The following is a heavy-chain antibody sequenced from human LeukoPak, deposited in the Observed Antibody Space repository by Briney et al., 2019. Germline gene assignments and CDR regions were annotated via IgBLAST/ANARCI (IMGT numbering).Heavy chain of an antibody. CDR2: IYYSGST. CDR3: SRGPWSTGDAFGV. Sequence: SETLSLTCTVSGGSISTYYWSWIRQPPGKGLEWIGYIYYSGSTNYNPSLKNRVTISLDTSKNCFSLKLNSVTAADTAVYYCSRGPWSTGDAFGVWGQGTMVSVSS. CDR1: GGSISTYY. V-gene: IGHV4-59*01. J-gene: IGHJ3*01. D-gene: IGHD1-14*01.